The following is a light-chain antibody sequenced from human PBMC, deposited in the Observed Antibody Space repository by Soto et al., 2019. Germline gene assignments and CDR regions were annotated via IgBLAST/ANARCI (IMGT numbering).Light chain of an antibody. CDR1: HHVATD. V-gene: IGKV3D-15*01. Sequence: EIVMTQSPVTLSVSPGERATLSCRASHHVATDLAWHQQKPGQPPRLLIYGASTRATGVSARFSCSGSGTEFSLTISRLQSDDFAGYYCQQYTARPPCTFGQGTRV. CDR2: GAS. J-gene: IGKJ1*01. CDR3: QQYTARPPCT.